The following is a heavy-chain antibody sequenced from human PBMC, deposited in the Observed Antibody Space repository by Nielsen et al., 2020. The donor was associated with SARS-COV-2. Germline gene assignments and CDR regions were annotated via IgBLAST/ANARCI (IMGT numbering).Heavy chain of an antibody. CDR2: ISRSGGT. V-gene: IGHV4-34*01. CDR1: GGSFSDYH. D-gene: IGHD3-22*01. Sequence: SETLSLTCAVYGGSFSDYHWTWIRQPPGKGLEWIGEISRSGGTNYNPSLQSRVTISEDTSKNQFSLKLRSVTAADTAVYYCARGIYKINMIVVVMTSASMYLDYWGQGTLVTVSS. J-gene: IGHJ4*02. CDR3: ARGIYKINMIVVVMTSASMYLDY.